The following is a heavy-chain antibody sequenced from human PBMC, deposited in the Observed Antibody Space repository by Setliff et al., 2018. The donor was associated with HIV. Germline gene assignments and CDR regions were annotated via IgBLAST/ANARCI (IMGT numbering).Heavy chain of an antibody. Sequence: PSETLSLTCTVSGGPIRSPNWWSWVRQPPGKGLEWIGEIFHGGNTNYSPSLESRVTLSVDKSKNQFSLRLSSVTAADTAVYYCATLAAAGEGYDYWGQGSLVTVSS. V-gene: IGHV4-4*02. J-gene: IGHJ4*02. CDR1: GGPIRSPNW. CDR2: IFHGGNT. CDR3: ATLAAAGEGYDY. D-gene: IGHD6-13*01.